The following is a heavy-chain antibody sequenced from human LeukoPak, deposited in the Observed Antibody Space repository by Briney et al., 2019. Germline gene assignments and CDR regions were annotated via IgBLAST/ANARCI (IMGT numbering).Heavy chain of an antibody. V-gene: IGHV1-2*06. CDR1: GYTFTGYY. J-gene: IGHJ5*02. D-gene: IGHD5-18*01. CDR2: INPNSGGT. CDR3: AIESYSYGYVWRPPTWRFDP. Sequence: GASVKVSCKASGYTFTGYYMHWVRQAPGHGREWMGRINPNSGGTNYPQKFQGRVTMTRDTSINRAYMELSRLRSDDTAVYYCAIESYSYGYVWRPPTWRFDPWGQGTLVTVSS.